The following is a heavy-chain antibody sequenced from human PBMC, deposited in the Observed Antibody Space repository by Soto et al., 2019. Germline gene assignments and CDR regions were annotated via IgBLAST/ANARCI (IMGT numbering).Heavy chain of an antibody. J-gene: IGHJ4*02. CDR1: GYSFVKYA. D-gene: IGHD6-19*01. V-gene: IGHV1-3*01. CDR2: SNPANGGT. CDR3: ARQDNSGWYGYFFDS. Sequence: QVQLVQSETEVKKPGASVKVSCKASGYSFVKYAIQWVRQAPGQRLEWMGWSNPANGGTRYAQKFQDRVSITMDTSAATVYMEVSSLESEDTAVYYCARQDNSGWYGYFFDSWAQGTLVIVSS.